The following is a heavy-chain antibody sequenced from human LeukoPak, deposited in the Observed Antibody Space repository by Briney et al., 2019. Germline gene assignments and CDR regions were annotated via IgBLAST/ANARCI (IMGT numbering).Heavy chain of an antibody. D-gene: IGHD3-22*01. CDR3: AREGDSSGYFLDY. Sequence: GGSLRLSCAASGFTFSSYEMNWVRQAPGKGLEWVSYISSSGSTIYYADSVKGRFTISRDNAKNSLYLLMNSLRAEDSAVYYCAREGDSSGYFLDYWGQGTLVTVSS. CDR2: ISSSGSTI. CDR1: GFTFSSYE. J-gene: IGHJ4*02. V-gene: IGHV3-48*03.